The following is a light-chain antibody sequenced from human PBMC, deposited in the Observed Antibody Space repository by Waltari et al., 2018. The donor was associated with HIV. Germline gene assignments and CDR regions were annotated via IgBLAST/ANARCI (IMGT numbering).Light chain of an antibody. V-gene: IGLV2-14*01. CDR3: SSYTSASTLVL. CDR2: EVS. Sequence: QSALTQPASVSGSPGQSITISCPGTSRDVGGYNYVSWYQQPPDKAPKLMMYEVSNRPSGVSNRFSGSKSGNTASLTISGLQAEDEADYYCSSYTSASTLVLFGGGTKLTVL. CDR1: SRDVGGYNY. J-gene: IGLJ2*01.